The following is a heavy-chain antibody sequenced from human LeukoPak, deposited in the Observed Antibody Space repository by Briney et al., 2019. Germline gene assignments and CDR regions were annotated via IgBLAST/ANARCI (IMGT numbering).Heavy chain of an antibody. CDR2: IRYDGSNK. J-gene: IGHJ4*02. D-gene: IGHD5-12*01. V-gene: IGHV3-30*02. CDR1: GFTFSSYG. CDR3: AKAKVATIPQFDY. Sequence: PGGSLRLSCAASGFTFSSYGMHWVRRAPGKGLEWVAFIRYDGSNKYYADSVKGRFTISRDNSKNTLYLQMNSLRAEDTAVYYCAKAKVATIPQFDYWGQGTLVTVSS.